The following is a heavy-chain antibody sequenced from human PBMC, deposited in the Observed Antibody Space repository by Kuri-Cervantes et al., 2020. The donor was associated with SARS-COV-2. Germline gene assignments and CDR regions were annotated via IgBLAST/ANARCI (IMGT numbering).Heavy chain of an antibody. J-gene: IGHJ4*02. V-gene: IGHV3-23*01. CDR1: RFTFSSYA. D-gene: IGHD4-17*01. Sequence: GGSLRPSCAASRFTFSSYAMSWVRQAPGKGLEWVSAISGSGGSTYYADSVKGRFTISRDNSKNTLYLQMNSLRAEDTAVYYCAKDDIGDYGPTYFDYWGQGTLVTVSS. CDR2: ISGSGGST. CDR3: AKDDIGDYGPTYFDY.